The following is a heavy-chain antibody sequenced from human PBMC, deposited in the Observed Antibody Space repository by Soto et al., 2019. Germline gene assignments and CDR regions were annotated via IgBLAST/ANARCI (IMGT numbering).Heavy chain of an antibody. D-gene: IGHD6-6*01. V-gene: IGHV4-34*01. CDR1: GGSFSGYY. CDR2: INHSGST. J-gene: IGHJ5*02. CDR3: ARVLAARLYYWFDP. Sequence: SETLSLTCAVYGGSFSGYYWSWIRQPPGKGLEWIGEINHSGSTNYNPSLKSRVTISVDTSKNQFSLKLSSVTAADTAVYYCARVLAARLYYWFDPWGQGTLVTSPQ.